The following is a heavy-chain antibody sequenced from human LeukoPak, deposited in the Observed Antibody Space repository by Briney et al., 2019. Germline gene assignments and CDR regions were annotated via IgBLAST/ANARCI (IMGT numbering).Heavy chain of an antibody. D-gene: IGHD1-1*01. CDR3: ARGSSGLERPGYYYYYYMDV. V-gene: IGHV1-8*03. CDR2: MNPNSGNT. CDR1: GYTFASYD. J-gene: IGHJ6*03. Sequence: GASVKVSCKASGYTFASYDINWVRQATGQGLEWMGWMNPNSGNTGYAQKFQGRVTITRNTSISTAYMELSSLRSEDTAAYYCARGSSGLERPGYYYYYYMDVWGKGTTVTVSS.